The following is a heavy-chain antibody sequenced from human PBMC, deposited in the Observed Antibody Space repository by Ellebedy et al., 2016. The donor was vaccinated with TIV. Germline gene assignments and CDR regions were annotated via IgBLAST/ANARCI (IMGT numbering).Heavy chain of an antibody. CDR2: ISSSNHYI. D-gene: IGHD6-13*01. J-gene: IGHJ4*02. Sequence: PGGSLRLSCAASGFTFSSYSMNWVRQAPGKGLEWVSSISSSNHYIYYADSVKGRFTISRDNAKNSLYLQMNSLRAEDTAVFYCARELAAAGFFDYWGQGTLVTASS. CDR1: GFTFSSYS. CDR3: ARELAAAGFFDY. V-gene: IGHV3-21*01.